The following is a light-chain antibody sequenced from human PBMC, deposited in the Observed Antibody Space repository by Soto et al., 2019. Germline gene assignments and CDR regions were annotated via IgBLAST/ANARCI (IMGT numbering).Light chain of an antibody. Sequence: EKVITQSPAPRSLSPGETATLSCITSQTVLTNLAWYQRKPGQAPRLLVYGASTRATGIPASFSGSGSGTEFTLTISSLQPEYFAVYYCQQYNNWPITFGQGTLLEIK. CDR2: GAS. V-gene: IGKV3D-15*01. CDR1: QTVLTN. CDR3: QQYNNWPIT. J-gene: IGKJ5*01.